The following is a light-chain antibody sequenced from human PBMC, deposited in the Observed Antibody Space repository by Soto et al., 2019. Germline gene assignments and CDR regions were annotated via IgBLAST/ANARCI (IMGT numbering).Light chain of an antibody. CDR2: DVS. J-gene: IGLJ1*01. CDR3: CSYAGSYKV. CDR1: SSDVGGYNY. Sequence: QSALTQPRSVSGSPGQSVTISCTGTSSDVGGYNYVSWYQQHPGKAPKLMMYDVSKRPSGVPDRFSGSKSGNTASLTISGLQAEDEADYYCCSYAGSYKVFGTGTKLTVL. V-gene: IGLV2-11*01.